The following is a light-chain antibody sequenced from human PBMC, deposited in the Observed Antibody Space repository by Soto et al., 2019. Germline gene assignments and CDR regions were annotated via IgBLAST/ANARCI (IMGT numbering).Light chain of an antibody. V-gene: IGLV2-14*01. Sequence: QSVLTQPASVSGSSGQSITISCTGTSSDVGGYDHVSWYQQYSGKAPKLMIYEVSNRPSGVSNRFSGSKSGNTASLTISGLQAEDEADYYCSSYTSSSTLVFGTGTKVTVL. CDR3: SSYTSSSTLV. CDR2: EVS. J-gene: IGLJ1*01. CDR1: SSDVGGYDH.